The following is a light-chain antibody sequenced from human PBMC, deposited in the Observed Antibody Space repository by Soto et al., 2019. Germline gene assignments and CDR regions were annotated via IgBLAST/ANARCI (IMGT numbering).Light chain of an antibody. J-gene: IGLJ1*01. CDR2: DVT. CDR1: SSDVGGYIY. Sequence: QSALTQPASVSGSTGQSITISCTGTSSDVGGYIYVSWYQQHPGKAPKLMIYDVTSRPSGVSYRFSGSKSGNTASLTISGLQAEDEADYYCSSYTTSSSYVFGTGTKVTVL. CDR3: SSYTTSSSYV. V-gene: IGLV2-14*01.